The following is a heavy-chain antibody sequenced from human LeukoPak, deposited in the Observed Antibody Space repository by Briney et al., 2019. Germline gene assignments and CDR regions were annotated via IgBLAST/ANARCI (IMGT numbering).Heavy chain of an antibody. Sequence: PGGSLRLSCAASGFILSDYNMNWVRQTPGKGLEWVSFIAISGTYITYADSVKGRFSISRDNAKNSLYLQMNSLRAEDTAVYYCARELSATALAYYYWGQGTLVTVSS. J-gene: IGHJ4*02. D-gene: IGHD1-26*01. V-gene: IGHV3-21*01. CDR2: IAISGTYI. CDR3: ARELSATALAYYY. CDR1: GFILSDYN.